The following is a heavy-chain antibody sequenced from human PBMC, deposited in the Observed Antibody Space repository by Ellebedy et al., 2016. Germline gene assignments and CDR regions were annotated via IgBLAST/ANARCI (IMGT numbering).Heavy chain of an antibody. V-gene: IGHV5-51*01. CDR2: INPSDSNV. Sequence: GESLKISXKDSGYSSSDYWIGWVRQMPGKGLEWMGIINPSDSNVRYGPSFQGQVTISADKSIRTTYLQWSSLKASDTAMYYCARPSGYCSSTSCSLDAFDIWGQGTMVTVSS. CDR1: GYSSSDYW. J-gene: IGHJ3*02. D-gene: IGHD2-2*03. CDR3: ARPSGYCSSTSCSLDAFDI.